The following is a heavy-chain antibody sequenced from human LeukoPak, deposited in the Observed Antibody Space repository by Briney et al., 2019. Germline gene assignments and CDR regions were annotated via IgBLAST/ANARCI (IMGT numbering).Heavy chain of an antibody. J-gene: IGHJ4*02. CDR1: GFTFSSYG. CDR2: IRYDGSNK. Sequence: GGSLRLSCAASGFTFSSYGMHWVRQAPGKGLEWVAFIRYDGSNKYYADSVKGRFTISRDNSKNTLYLRMNSLRAEDTAVYYCAKDRSVAVALYYFDYWGQGTLVTVSS. CDR3: AKDRSVAVALYYFDY. V-gene: IGHV3-30*02. D-gene: IGHD6-19*01.